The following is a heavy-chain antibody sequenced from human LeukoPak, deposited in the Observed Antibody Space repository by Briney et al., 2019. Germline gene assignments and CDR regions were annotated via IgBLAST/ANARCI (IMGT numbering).Heavy chain of an antibody. CDR3: ARDGTAAGLYFDL. Sequence: TGGSLRLSCEVSGFTFTDYWMNWVRQARGKGPEWVASIRQDGSEKTYVDSVKGRFTISRDNTKNSLSLQLNGLRAEDTAVYYCARDGTAAGLYFDLWGQGTLVTVSS. V-gene: IGHV3-7*01. CDR2: IRQDGSEK. CDR1: GFTFTDYW. D-gene: IGHD6-13*01. J-gene: IGHJ4*01.